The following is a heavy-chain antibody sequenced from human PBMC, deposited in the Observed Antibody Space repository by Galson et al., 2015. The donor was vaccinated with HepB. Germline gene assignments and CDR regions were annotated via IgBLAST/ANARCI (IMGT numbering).Heavy chain of an antibody. D-gene: IGHD2-15*01. Sequence: SLRLSCAASGFTFSSYGMHWVRQAPGKGLEWVAVIWYDGSNKYYADSVKGRFTISRDNSKNTLYLQMNSLRAEDTAVYYCARDERRYCSGGSCSADYWGQVTLVTVSS. J-gene: IGHJ4*02. CDR1: GFTFSSYG. CDR3: ARDERRYCSGGSCSADY. V-gene: IGHV3-33*08. CDR2: IWYDGSNK.